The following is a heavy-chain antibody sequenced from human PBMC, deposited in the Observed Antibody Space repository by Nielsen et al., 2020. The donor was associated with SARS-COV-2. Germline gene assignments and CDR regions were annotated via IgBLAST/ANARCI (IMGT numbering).Heavy chain of an antibody. V-gene: IGHV3-30*04. Sequence: VRQAPGKGLEWVALISYDGSSKYYADSVKGRFTISRDNSKNTLYLQMNSLRAEDTAVYYCARGGDSSGWYVYFQHWGQGTLVTVSS. CDR2: ISYDGSSK. J-gene: IGHJ1*01. D-gene: IGHD6-19*01. CDR3: ARGGDSSGWYVYFQH.